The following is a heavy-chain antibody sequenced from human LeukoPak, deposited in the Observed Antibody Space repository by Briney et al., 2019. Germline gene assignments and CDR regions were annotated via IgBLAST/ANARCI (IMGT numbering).Heavy chain of an antibody. CDR2: IYSGGDT. J-gene: IGHJ4*02. V-gene: IGHV3-66*01. CDR3: AKDETRDGYNLGATDY. D-gene: IGHD5-24*01. CDR1: GFIVSSKY. Sequence: GGSLRLSCAASGFIVSSKYMSWVRQAPGKGLEWVSIIYSGGDTYYADSVKGRFTISRDNSKNTLYLQMNSLRAEDTAVYYCAKDETRDGYNLGATDYWGQGTLVTVSS.